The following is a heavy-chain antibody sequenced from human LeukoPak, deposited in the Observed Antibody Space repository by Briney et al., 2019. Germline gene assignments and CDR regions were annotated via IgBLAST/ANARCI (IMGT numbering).Heavy chain of an antibody. Sequence: SETLSLTCTVSGGSISSYYWTWIRQPAGKGLEWIGRIYTTGSTNYNPSLNSRVTMSVDTSKNQFSLKLSSVTAADTAVYYCARQXAVAGXXGFDYWGQGTLVTVSS. CDR1: GGSISSYY. V-gene: IGHV4-4*07. CDR2: IYTTGST. CDR3: ARQXAVAGXXGFDY. J-gene: IGHJ4*02. D-gene: IGHD6-19*01.